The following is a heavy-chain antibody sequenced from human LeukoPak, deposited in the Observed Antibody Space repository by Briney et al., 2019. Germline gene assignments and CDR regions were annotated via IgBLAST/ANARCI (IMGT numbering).Heavy chain of an antibody. Sequence: GGSLRLSCAASGFTFSSYGMHWVRQAPGKGLEWVAFIRYDGSNKYYADSVKGRFTISRGNSKNTLYLQMNSLRAEDTAVYYCAKDPGTTVTTIFWGQGTLVTVSS. J-gene: IGHJ4*02. D-gene: IGHD4-17*01. CDR1: GFTFSSYG. CDR2: IRYDGSNK. CDR3: AKDPGTTVTTIF. V-gene: IGHV3-30*02.